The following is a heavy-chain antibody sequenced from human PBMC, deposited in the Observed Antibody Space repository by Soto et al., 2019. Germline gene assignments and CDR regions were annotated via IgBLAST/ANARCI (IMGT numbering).Heavy chain of an antibody. D-gene: IGHD7-27*01. CDR1: GFSLSTSGVA. CDR2: IYWDDDK. V-gene: IGHV2-5*02. Sequence: QITLKESGPTLVKPTQTLTLTCTFSGFSLSTSGVAVGWIRQPPGKALEWLALIYWDDDKRYSPSLKSRLTITTDTSKNQVVLTMTNMHPVDTATYHCALGDRVRFNARNWVYFDYWGQGTLVTVSS. CDR3: ALGDRVRFNARNWVYFDY. J-gene: IGHJ4*02.